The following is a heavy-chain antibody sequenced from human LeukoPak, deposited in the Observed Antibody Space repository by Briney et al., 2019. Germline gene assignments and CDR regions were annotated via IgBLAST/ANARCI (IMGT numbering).Heavy chain of an antibody. CDR1: GGSFSGYY. CDR2: IYYSGST. D-gene: IGHD6-13*01. CDR3: ARWALKSSIQVDV. Sequence: SETLSLTCAVYGGSFSGYYWGWIRQPPGKGLEWIGYIYYSGSTNYNPSLKSRVTISVDTSKNQFSLKLSSVTAADTAVYYCARWALKSSIQVDVWGKGTTVTVSS. V-gene: IGHV4-59*01. J-gene: IGHJ6*04.